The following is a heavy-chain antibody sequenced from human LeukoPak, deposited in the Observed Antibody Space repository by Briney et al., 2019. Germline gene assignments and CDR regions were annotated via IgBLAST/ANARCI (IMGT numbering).Heavy chain of an antibody. CDR3: ARVRSEEWLLYYYYGMDV. CDR1: GFTFSSYW. D-gene: IGHD3-3*01. V-gene: IGHV3-7*01. J-gene: IGHJ6*02. Sequence: GGSLRLFCVASGFTFSSYWMSWVSQAPGKGLEWVANIKQDGSEKYYVDSVKGRFTISRDNAKNSLYLQMNSLRAEDTAVYYCARVRSEEWLLYYYYGMDVWGQGTTVTVSS. CDR2: IKQDGSEK.